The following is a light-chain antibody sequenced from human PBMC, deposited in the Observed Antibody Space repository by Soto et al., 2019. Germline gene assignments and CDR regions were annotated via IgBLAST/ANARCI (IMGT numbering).Light chain of an antibody. CDR2: EVN. CDR1: SSDVGDYKF. CDR3: SSYAGNNNVV. J-gene: IGLJ2*01. V-gene: IGLV2-8*01. Sequence: QSVLTQPSSLSASPGQSVTISCTGTSSDVGDYKFVSWYQQHPGKAPKLLMYEVNRRPSGVPDRFSGSKSGNTASLTVSGLQAEDEAEYYCSSYAGNNNVVFGGGTKLTVL.